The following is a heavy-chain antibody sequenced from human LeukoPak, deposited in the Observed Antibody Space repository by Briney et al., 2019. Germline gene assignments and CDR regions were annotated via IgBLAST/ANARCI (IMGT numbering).Heavy chain of an antibody. D-gene: IGHD6-13*01. CDR2: IRYDGSNK. Sequence: GGSLRLSCAASGFTFSSYGMHWVRQAPGKGLEWVAFIRYDGSNKYYADSVKGRFTISRDNSKNTLYLQMNSLRAEDTAVYYCAKDWAAAAPDYSFDLWGRGTLVTVSS. CDR1: GFTFSSYG. J-gene: IGHJ2*01. CDR3: AKDWAAAAPDYSFDL. V-gene: IGHV3-30*02.